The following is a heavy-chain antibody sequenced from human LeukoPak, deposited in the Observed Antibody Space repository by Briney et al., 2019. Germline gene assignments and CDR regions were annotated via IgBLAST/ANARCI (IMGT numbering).Heavy chain of an antibody. Sequence: ASVTVSCKASGYTFTNYVMHWVRQAPGQSLEWMGWINAGNGNTKYSQKFQGRVTFTRDTSASTAYMELSSLISEDTAIYYCARYFASGGVDYWGQGTLVTVSS. CDR1: GYTFTNYV. CDR3: ARYFASGGVDY. D-gene: IGHD3-10*01. CDR2: INAGNGNT. J-gene: IGHJ4*02. V-gene: IGHV1-3*01.